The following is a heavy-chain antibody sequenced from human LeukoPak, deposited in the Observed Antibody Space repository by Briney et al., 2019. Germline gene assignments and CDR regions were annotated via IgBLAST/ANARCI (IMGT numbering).Heavy chain of an antibody. Sequence: PGGSLRLSCAASGFAFNTYSMNWVRQAPGKGLQWVSSITTSSTTKYYADSVKGRFTISRDNAKNSVYLQMNSLRVEDTAVYYCARGIAAAGSYWGQGTLVTVSS. CDR3: ARGIAAAGSY. V-gene: IGHV3-48*04. D-gene: IGHD6-13*01. J-gene: IGHJ4*02. CDR2: ITTSSTTK. CDR1: GFAFNTYS.